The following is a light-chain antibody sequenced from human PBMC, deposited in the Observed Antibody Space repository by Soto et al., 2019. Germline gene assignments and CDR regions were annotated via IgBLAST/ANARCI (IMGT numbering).Light chain of an antibody. CDR2: GAS. CDR3: QQYDSSPPT. J-gene: IGKJ1*01. Sequence: ENVLTQSPGTLSLSPVDGATLSCRASQGISSTYLAWYLQKPGQAPRLLIYGASRRATGIPDRFDGSGSGTDFTLTISRLEPEDFAVYYCQQYDSSPPTFGQGTRW. CDR1: QGISSTY. V-gene: IGKV3-20*01.